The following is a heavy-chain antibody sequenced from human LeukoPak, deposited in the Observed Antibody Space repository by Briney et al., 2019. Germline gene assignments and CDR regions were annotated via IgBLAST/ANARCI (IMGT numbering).Heavy chain of an antibody. D-gene: IGHD5-24*01. CDR2: IYSAGTT. CDR1: GLTVSSNY. CDR3: ARLEMAYNSHVFDI. Sequence: GGSLRLSCAASGLTVSSNYMTWVRQAPGKGLEWVAVIYSAGTTYYADSVKGRFTISRDNTKNMVFLQMNSLRAEDTALYYCARLEMAYNSHVFDIWGEGTMVTVS. V-gene: IGHV3-66*01. J-gene: IGHJ3*02.